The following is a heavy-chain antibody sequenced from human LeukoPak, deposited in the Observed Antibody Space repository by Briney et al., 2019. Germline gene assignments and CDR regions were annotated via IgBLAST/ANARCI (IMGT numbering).Heavy chain of an antibody. Sequence: GGSLRLSCTVSGFTFSGYEMNWVRQAPGRGLEWVSYISFSSGTTSYADSVKGRFTISRDNAKNSLYLQLNSLRDEDTALYYCARGGYARPDYWGQGTLVTVSS. CDR2: ISFSSGTT. J-gene: IGHJ4*02. CDR3: ARGGYARPDY. CDR1: GFTFSGYE. D-gene: IGHD6-25*01. V-gene: IGHV3-48*03.